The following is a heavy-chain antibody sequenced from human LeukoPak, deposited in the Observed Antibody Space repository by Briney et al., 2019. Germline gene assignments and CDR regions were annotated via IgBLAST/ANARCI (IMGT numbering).Heavy chain of an antibody. D-gene: IGHD6-13*01. J-gene: IGHJ5*02. CDR1: GGSIGSSTYY. Sequence: SETLSLTCTVSGGSIGSSTYYWGWIRQPPGKGLEWIGSIYYGGSTYHNPSLKSRVTISVDTSKNQFSLKLTSVTAADTAVYSCARHYTSSSNCFDPWGQGTLVTVSS. CDR2: IYYGGST. CDR3: ARHYTSSSNCFDP. V-gene: IGHV4-39*01.